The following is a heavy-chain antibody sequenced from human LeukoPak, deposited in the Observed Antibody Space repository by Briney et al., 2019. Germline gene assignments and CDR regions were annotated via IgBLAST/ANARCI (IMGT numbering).Heavy chain of an antibody. CDR2: ISGSGDST. Sequence: GGSLRLSCAVSGFTFSSSAMSWVRQAPGKGLGWVSTISGSGDSTYYADSVKGRFTISRDNSKNTLYLQMNSLRAEDTAVYYCAKSGYNRFDYWGQGTLVTVSS. D-gene: IGHD5-24*01. CDR1: GFTFSSSA. J-gene: IGHJ4*02. V-gene: IGHV3-23*01. CDR3: AKSGYNRFDY.